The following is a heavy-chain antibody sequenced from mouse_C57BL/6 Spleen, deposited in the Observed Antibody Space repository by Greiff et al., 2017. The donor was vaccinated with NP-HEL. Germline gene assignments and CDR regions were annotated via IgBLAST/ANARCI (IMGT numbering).Heavy chain of an antibody. Sequence: QVQLQQPGAELVKPGASVKMSCKASGYTFTSYWITWVKHRPGQGLEWIGDIYPGSGSTNYNEKFKSKATLTVDTSSSTAYMQLSSLTSEDSAVYYCARGHDGYYPYAMDYWGQGTSVTVSS. D-gene: IGHD2-3*01. CDR3: ARGHDGYYPYAMDY. CDR1: GYTFTSYW. V-gene: IGHV1-55*01. CDR2: IYPGSGST. J-gene: IGHJ4*01.